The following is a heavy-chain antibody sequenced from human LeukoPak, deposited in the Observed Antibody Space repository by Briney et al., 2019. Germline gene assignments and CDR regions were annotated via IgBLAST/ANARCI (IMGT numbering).Heavy chain of an antibody. CDR3: AREGISDAYYYYYYYMDV. CDR2: IIPIFGTA. J-gene: IGHJ6*03. CDR1: GGTFSSYA. V-gene: IGHV1-69*06. Sequence: ASVKVSCKASGGTFSSYAISWVRQAPGQGLEWMGGIIPIFGTANYAQKFQGRVTITADKSTSTAYMELSSLRSEDTAVYYCAREGISDAYYYYYYYMDVWGKGTTVTVSS.